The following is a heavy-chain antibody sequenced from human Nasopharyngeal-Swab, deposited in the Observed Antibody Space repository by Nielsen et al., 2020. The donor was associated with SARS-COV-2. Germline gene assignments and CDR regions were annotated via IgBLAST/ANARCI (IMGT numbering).Heavy chain of an antibody. V-gene: IGHV1-46*02. CDR2: INPGSGGT. CDR1: GYTFNNYY. D-gene: IGHD2-2*01. J-gene: IGHJ6*02. Sequence: ASVKVSCKASGYTFNNYYIHWVRQAPGQGLEWMGMINPGSGGTTYAQKFQGRVTMTRDTSTSTVFMDLSSLRSEDTAVYCCARRGRCSGSSCDMDVWGQGTTVTVSS. CDR3: ARRGRCSGSSCDMDV.